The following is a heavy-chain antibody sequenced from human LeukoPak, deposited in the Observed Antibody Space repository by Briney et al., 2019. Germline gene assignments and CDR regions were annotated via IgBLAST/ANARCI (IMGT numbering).Heavy chain of an antibody. CDR3: ARALVVVAATPEPYYYGMDV. D-gene: IGHD2-15*01. CDR2: IIPIFGTA. CDR1: GGTFSSYA. V-gene: IGHV1-69*13. Sequence: GASVKVSCKASGGTFSSYAISWVRQAPGQGLEWMGGIIPIFGTANYAQKFQGRVTITADESTSTAYMELSSLRSEDTAVYYCARALVVVAATPEPYYYGMDVWGKGTMVTVSS. J-gene: IGHJ6*04.